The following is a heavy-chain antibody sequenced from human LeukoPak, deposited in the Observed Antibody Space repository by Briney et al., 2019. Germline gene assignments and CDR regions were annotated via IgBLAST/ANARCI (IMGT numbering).Heavy chain of an antibody. CDR1: GGTFSSYA. CDR2: IIPILGIA. D-gene: IGHD3-9*01. CDR3: ATDQFRYDILTGLKFDY. J-gene: IGHJ4*02. Sequence: SVTVSCKASGGTFSSYAISWVRQAPGQGLEWMGRIIPILGIANYAQKFQGRVTMTEDTSTDTAYMELSSLRSEDTAVYYCATDQFRYDILTGLKFDYWGQGTLVTVSS. V-gene: IGHV1-69*04.